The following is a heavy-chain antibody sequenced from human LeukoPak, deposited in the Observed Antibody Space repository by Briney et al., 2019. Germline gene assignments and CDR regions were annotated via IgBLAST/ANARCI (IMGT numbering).Heavy chain of an antibody. Sequence: PSETLSLTCTVSGGSISSYYWSWIRQPAGKGLEWIGRIYTSGSTNYNPSLKSRVTMSVDTSKNQFSLKLSFVTAADTAVYYCARIAGDFGTKYYYYYMDVWGKGTTVTVSS. CDR2: IYTSGST. V-gene: IGHV4-4*07. D-gene: IGHD2-21*01. CDR1: GGSISSYY. CDR3: ARIAGDFGTKYYYYYMDV. J-gene: IGHJ6*03.